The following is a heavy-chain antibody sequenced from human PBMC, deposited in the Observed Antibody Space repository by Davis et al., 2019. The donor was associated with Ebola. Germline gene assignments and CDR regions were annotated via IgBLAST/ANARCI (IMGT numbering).Heavy chain of an antibody. CDR1: GFTFSSYA. D-gene: IGHD1/OR15-1a*01. Sequence: PGGSLRLSCAASGFTFSSYAMHWVRQAPGKGLEWVSIILYDGGGKYYADSVKGRFTISRDNSKNTLYLQMNSLRAEDTAVYYCAREGLEQAFDMWGQGTMVTVSS. CDR3: AREGLEQAFDM. V-gene: IGHV3-30-3*01. CDR2: ILYDGGGK. J-gene: IGHJ3*02.